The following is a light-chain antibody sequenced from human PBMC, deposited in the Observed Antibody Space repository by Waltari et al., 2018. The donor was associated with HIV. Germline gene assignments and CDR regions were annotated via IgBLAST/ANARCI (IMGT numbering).Light chain of an antibody. V-gene: IGKV4-1*01. CDR2: WAS. CDR3: QQYYTLRST. J-gene: IGKJ4*01. CDR1: RTVLYNRNY. Sequence: DIVMTQSPDSLAVSLGARATVTCTSSRTVLYNRNYLPWYQQKPGQPPKGLIYWASTRAIGVPDRFSGSGSGTDFSLTISRVQADDVAIYYCQQYYTLRSTFGGGTKIEI.